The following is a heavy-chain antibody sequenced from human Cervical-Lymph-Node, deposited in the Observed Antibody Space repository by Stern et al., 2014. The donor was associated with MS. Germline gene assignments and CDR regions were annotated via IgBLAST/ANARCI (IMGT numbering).Heavy chain of an antibody. V-gene: IGHV7-4-1*02. CDR1: GYTFSTYA. CDR3: ARSFDFWSALYHYQYYGMDV. D-gene: IGHD3-3*01. CDR2: INTNTGNP. J-gene: IGHJ6*02. Sequence: VHLVESGSELKKPGASVKVSCKASGYTFSTYAMNWVRQAPGQGLEWMGWINTNTGNPTYAQGFTGRFVFSLDTSVSTTYLQINSLKAEDTAVYYCARSFDFWSALYHYQYYGMDVWGLGTTVTVSS.